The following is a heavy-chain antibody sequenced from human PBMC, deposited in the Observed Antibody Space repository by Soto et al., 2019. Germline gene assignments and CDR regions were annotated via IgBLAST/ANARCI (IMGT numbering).Heavy chain of an antibody. J-gene: IGHJ6*02. V-gene: IGHV4-59*01. D-gene: IGHD3-3*01. CDR1: GGSISSYY. CDR2: IYYSGST. Sequence: SETLSLTCTVSGGSISSYYWSWIRQPPGKGLEWIWYIYYSGSTNYNPSLKSRVTISVDTSKNQFSLKLSSVTAADTAVYYCASSVLRFLEAATYGMDVWGQGTTVTVSS. CDR3: ASSVLRFLEAATYGMDV.